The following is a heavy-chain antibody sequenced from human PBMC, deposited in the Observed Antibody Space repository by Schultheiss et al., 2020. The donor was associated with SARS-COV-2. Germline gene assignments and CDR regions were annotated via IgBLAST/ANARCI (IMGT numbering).Heavy chain of an antibody. CDR2: IYYSGST. V-gene: IGHV4-39*01. CDR1: GGSISSSSYY. D-gene: IGHD3-10*01. CDR3: ARQREEFFDY. Sequence: SETLSLTCTVSGGSISSSSYYWGWIHQPPGKGLEWIGSIYYSGSTYYNPSLKSRVTISADTSKNQISLKLSSVTAADTAVYYCARQREEFFDYWGQGTLVTVSS. J-gene: IGHJ4*02.